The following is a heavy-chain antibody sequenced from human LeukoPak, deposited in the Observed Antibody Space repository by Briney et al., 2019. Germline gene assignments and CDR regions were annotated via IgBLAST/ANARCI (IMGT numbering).Heavy chain of an antibody. D-gene: IGHD3-16*02. CDR3: THTYYDYVWGSYRQD. Sequence: GGSLRLSCAAPGFTFSGSAMHWVRQASGKGLEWVGRIRSKANSYATAYAASVKGRFTISRDDSKNTAYLQMNSLKTEDTAVYYCTHTYYDYVWGSYRQDWGQGTLVTVSS. CDR1: GFTFSGSA. CDR2: IRSKANSYAT. V-gene: IGHV3-73*01. J-gene: IGHJ4*02.